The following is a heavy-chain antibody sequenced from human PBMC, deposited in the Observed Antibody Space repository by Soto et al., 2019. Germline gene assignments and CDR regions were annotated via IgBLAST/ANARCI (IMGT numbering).Heavy chain of an antibody. CDR2: INAGNGNT. CDR1: GYTFTSYA. CDR3: ASGGTRELPRNWFDP. Sequence: ASVKVSCKASGYTFTSYAMHWVRQAPGQRLEWMGWINAGNGNTKYSQKFQGRVTITRDTSASTAYMELSSLRSEDTAVYYCASGGTRELPRNWFDPWGQGTLVTVSS. D-gene: IGHD2-15*01. V-gene: IGHV1-3*01. J-gene: IGHJ5*02.